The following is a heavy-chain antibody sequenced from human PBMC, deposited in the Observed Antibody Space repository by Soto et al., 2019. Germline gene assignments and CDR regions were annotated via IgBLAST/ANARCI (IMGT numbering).Heavy chain of an antibody. CDR1: GFSLSTSGVG. D-gene: IGHD3-10*01. CDR3: AHRLGGSGNQHTFDY. CDR2: IYWDDDK. Sequence: QITLKESGPTLVKPTQTLTLTCTFSGFSLSTSGVGVGWIRQPPGKALEWLALIYWDDDKWYSPSLKSRLTTTKDTSKNQVGLTMTNMDPVDTGTYYRAHRLGGSGNQHTFDYWGQGTLVTVSS. J-gene: IGHJ4*02. V-gene: IGHV2-5*02.